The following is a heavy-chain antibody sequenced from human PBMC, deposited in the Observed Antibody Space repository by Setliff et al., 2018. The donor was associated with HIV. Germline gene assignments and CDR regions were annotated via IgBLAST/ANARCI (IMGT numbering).Heavy chain of an antibody. Sequence: GGSLRLSCAASGFTFSNYAMGWVRQGPGKGLEWVSTIGAAGYPTHYAESVKGRFTISKDNSQNALYLQMNSLTDEDTAVYYCAKVFAFGVDGFDIWDQGTMVTVSS. D-gene: IGHD3-10*01. CDR3: AKVFAFGVDGFDI. CDR2: IGAAGYPT. J-gene: IGHJ3*02. V-gene: IGHV3-23*01. CDR1: GFTFSNYA.